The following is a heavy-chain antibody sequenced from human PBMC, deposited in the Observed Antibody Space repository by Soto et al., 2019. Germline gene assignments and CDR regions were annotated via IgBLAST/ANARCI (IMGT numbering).Heavy chain of an antibody. CDR2: INPKSGGT. CDR3: AREGVTRGNFITVNRFDH. CDR1: GYSFTGYS. J-gene: IGHJ5*02. V-gene: IGHV1-2*02. D-gene: IGHD2-21*02. Sequence: ASVKVSCKTSGYSFTGYSVNWVRQAPGHGPEWMGWINPKSGGTKYAQKFQGRVTMTRDTSISTVYMELSRVTSDDTAVYYCAREGVTRGNFITVNRFDHWGQGSLVTVSS.